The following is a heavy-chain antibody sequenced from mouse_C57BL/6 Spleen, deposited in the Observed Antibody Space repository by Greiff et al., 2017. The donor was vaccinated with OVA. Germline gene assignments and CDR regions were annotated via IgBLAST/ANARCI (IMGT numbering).Heavy chain of an antibody. V-gene: IGHV1-69*01. Sequence: QVQLQQPGAELVMPGASVKLSCKASGYTFTSYWMHWVKQRPGQGLEWIGEIDPSDSYTNYNQKFKGKSTLTVDKSSSTAYMQLSSLTSEDSAVYYCARAPYGWGYAMDYWGQGTSVTVSS. CDR2: IDPSDSYT. D-gene: IGHD2-2*01. CDR1: GYTFTSYW. CDR3: ARAPYGWGYAMDY. J-gene: IGHJ4*01.